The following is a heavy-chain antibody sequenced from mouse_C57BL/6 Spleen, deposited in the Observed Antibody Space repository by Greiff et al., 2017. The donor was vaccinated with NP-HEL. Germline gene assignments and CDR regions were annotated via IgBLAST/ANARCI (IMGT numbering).Heavy chain of an antibody. J-gene: IGHJ4*01. CDR2: IWWDDDK. CDR1: GFSLSTFGMG. Sequence: QVTLKVCGPGILQPSQTLSLTCSFSGFSLSTFGMGVGWIRQPSGKGLEWLAHIWWDDDKYYNPALKSRLTISKDTSKNQVFLKIANVDTADTATYYCARMTAYYGNYGAMDYWGQGTSVTVSS. D-gene: IGHD2-10*01. CDR3: ARMTAYYGNYGAMDY. V-gene: IGHV8-8*01.